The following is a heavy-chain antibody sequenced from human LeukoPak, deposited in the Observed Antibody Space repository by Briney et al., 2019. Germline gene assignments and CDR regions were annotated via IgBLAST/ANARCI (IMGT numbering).Heavy chain of an antibody. CDR2: INTGNGNT. CDR1: GYTFTTYA. CDR3: ARKGIVAMGEAFDI. D-gene: IGHD5-12*01. Sequence: ASVKVSCKASGYTFTTYAMHWVRQAPGQRLEWMGWINTGNGNTKYSQKFQGRVTITRDTSASTAYMELSSLRSEDTAVYYCARKGIVAMGEAFDIWGQGTMVTVSS. V-gene: IGHV1-3*04. J-gene: IGHJ3*02.